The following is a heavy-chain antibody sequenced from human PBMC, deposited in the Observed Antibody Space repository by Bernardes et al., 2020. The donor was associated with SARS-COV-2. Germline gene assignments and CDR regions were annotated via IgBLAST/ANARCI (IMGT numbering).Heavy chain of an antibody. CDR3: ARQEFIAAAGTRWFDP. J-gene: IGHJ5*02. D-gene: IGHD6-13*01. Sequence: TLSLTCIVSGGSISSSFFYWGWIRQPPGKGLEWIGSIFYSGSTHYNPSLKSRITMSVDTSNNQFSLKLSSVSAADTAVYHCARQEFIAAAGTRWFDPWGQGTLVTVSS. CDR1: GGSISSSFFY. V-gene: IGHV4-39*01. CDR2: IFYSGST.